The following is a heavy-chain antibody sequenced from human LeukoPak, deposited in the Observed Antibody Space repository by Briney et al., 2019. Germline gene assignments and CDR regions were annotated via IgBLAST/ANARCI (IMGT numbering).Heavy chain of an antibody. V-gene: IGHV4-59*12. Sequence: PSETLSLTCTVSGGSISSYYWSWIRQPPGKGLEWIGYIYYSGSTNYNPSLKSRVTISVDGSKNQFSLKLSSVTAADTAVYYCARVVGATDFDYWGQGALVTVSS. CDR1: GGSISSYY. D-gene: IGHD1-26*01. J-gene: IGHJ4*02. CDR2: IYYSGST. CDR3: ARVVGATDFDY.